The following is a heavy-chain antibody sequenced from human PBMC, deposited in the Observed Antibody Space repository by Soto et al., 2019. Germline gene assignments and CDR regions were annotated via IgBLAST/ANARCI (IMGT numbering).Heavy chain of an antibody. J-gene: IGHJ4*02. Sequence: SETLSLTCTVSGGSLSSYYWSWIRQPPGKGLEWIGYIYYSGSTNYNPSLKSRVTISVDTSKNQFSLKLSSVTAADTAVYYCARLTRILAPNYDYWGQGTLVTVSS. CDR3: ARLTRILAPNYDY. V-gene: IGHV4-59*08. CDR2: IYYSGST. CDR1: GGSLSSYY. D-gene: IGHD2-15*01.